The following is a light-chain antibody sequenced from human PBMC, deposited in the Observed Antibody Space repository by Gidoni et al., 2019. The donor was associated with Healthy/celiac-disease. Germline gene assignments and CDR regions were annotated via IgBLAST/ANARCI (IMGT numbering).Light chain of an antibody. V-gene: IGKV1-33*01. CDR1: QDIRNY. Sequence: DIKMPQSPSSLSASVGDRVTITCQASQDIRNYLNWYQQQPGKAPKLLIYDASTLETGVPSRLSGRGSGTDFTFTISSLQPEDIATYYFQQYHYLLTFGGGTKVEIK. CDR2: DAS. J-gene: IGKJ4*01. CDR3: QQYHYLLT.